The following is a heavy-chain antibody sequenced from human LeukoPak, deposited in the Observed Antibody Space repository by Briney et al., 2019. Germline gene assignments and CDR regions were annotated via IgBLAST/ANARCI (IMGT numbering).Heavy chain of an antibody. J-gene: IGHJ3*01. Sequence: RSLRHSCAAPGFTSTIYGAHRVRHAPGTGLGWVAVISYEGSNKSYEDPVKGRFTTSRDNSKTPLYLQRHSLRAEDTAVYYCATHIAVAYDAFYFGGQGKMVLVSS. D-gene: IGHD6-19*01. CDR3: ATHIAVAYDAFYF. V-gene: IGHV3-30*03. CDR1: GFTSTIYG. CDR2: ISYEGSNK.